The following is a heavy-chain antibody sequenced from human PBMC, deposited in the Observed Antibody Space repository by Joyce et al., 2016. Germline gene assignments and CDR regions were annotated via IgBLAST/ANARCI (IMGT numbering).Heavy chain of an antibody. CDR2: ITWDGDDT. V-gene: IGHV3-43*01. Sequence: EVQLVESGGAVVQPGGSLRLSCAASGFTFDDHNMHWVRQAPGKGLQWVSCITWDGDDTWYADSVKGRFTVTRDNRKNSMYLQMTVLRHEDTALYYCVRGDDDAGMDFWGQGTLVTVSS. J-gene: IGHJ4*02. CDR1: GFTFDDHN. CDR3: VRGDDDAGMDF. D-gene: IGHD3-10*01.